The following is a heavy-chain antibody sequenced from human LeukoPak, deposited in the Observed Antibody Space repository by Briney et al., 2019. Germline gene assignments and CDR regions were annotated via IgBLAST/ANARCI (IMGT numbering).Heavy chain of an antibody. V-gene: IGHV3-43*02. CDR3: AKDTPAIAAAGGIDY. D-gene: IGHD6-13*01. Sequence: GGSLRLSCAASGFTFDDYAMHWVRQAPGKGLEWVSLISGDGGSTYYADSVKGRFTISRDNSKNSLYLQMNSLRIEDTALYYCAKDTPAIAAAGGIDYWGQGTLVTVSS. CDR2: ISGDGGST. CDR1: GFTFDDYA. J-gene: IGHJ4*02.